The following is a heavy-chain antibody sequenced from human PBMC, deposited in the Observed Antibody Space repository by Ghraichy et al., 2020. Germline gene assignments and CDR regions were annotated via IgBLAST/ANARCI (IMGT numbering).Heavy chain of an antibody. D-gene: IGHD6-13*01. CDR3: STVYPDSIAAAAPEIDY. Sequence: GGSLRLSCAASGFTLSNAWMSWVRQAPGKGLEWVGRIKSKTDGGTTDYAAPVKGRFTISRDESKNTLYLQMNSLKTEDTAVYYCSTVYPDSIAAAAPEIDYWGQGTLVTVSS. J-gene: IGHJ4*02. CDR2: IKSKTDGGTT. V-gene: IGHV3-15*01. CDR1: GFTLSNAW.